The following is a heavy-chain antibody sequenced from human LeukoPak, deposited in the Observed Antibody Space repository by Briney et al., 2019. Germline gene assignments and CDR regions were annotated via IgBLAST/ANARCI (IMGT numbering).Heavy chain of an antibody. D-gene: IGHD6-19*01. CDR3: ARDESGGIAVAL. CDR2: ISSSSSYI. CDR1: GFTFSSYS. J-gene: IGHJ4*02. V-gene: IGHV3-21*01. Sequence: PGGSLRLSCAASGFTFSSYSMNWVRQAPGKGLEWVSSISSSSSYIYYADSVKGRFTISRDNAKNSLYLQMNSLRAEDTAVYYCARDESGGIAVALWGQGTLVTVSS.